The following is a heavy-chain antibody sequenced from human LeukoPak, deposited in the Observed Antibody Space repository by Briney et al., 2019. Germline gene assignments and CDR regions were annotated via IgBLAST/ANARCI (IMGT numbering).Heavy chain of an antibody. V-gene: IGHV3-11*01. J-gene: IGHJ4*03. Sequence: PGGSLRLSCAASGFTFSDYYMNWIRQAPGKGLEWVSYISGSGDSKFYADSVKGRFTISRDNAKNSLYLQMNSLRAEDTAVYYCARRTYSNYFFDYCGHGTLVTVSS. CDR1: GFTFSDYY. D-gene: IGHD4-11*01. CDR2: ISGSGDSK. CDR3: ARRTYSNYFFDY.